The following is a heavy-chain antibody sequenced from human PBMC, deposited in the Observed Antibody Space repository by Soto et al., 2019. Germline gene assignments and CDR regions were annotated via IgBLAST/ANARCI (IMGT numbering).Heavy chain of an antibody. CDR2: INPNSGGT. CDR1: GYTFTGYY. CDR3: ARGMLNYYYGMDV. Sequence: GASGNVSSKSSGYTFTGYYMHWVRQAPGQGLEWMGWINPNSGGTNYAQKFQGRVTMTRDTSISTAYMELSRLRSDDTAVYYCARGMLNYYYGMDVWGQGTTVTVSS. V-gene: IGHV1-2*02. D-gene: IGHD2-8*01. J-gene: IGHJ6*02.